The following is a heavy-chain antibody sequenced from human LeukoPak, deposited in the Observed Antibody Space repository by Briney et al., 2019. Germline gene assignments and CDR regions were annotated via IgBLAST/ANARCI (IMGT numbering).Heavy chain of an antibody. CDR1: GNYL. Sequence: PGGSLRLSCVASGNYLMHWVRQAPGKGLVWVSHINSDGSWTSYADSVKGRFTISKDNAKNTVYLQMNSLRAEDTAVYYCVSFYETNWGRGTLVTVSS. J-gene: IGHJ4*02. D-gene: IGHD2/OR15-2a*01. V-gene: IGHV3-74*01. CDR2: INSDGSWT. CDR3: VSFYETN.